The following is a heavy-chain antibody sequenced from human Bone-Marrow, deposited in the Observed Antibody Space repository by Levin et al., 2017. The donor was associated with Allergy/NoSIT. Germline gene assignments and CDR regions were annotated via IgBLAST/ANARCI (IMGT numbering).Heavy chain of an antibody. CDR3: ANNLKFGGSGWGRPCEY. CDR1: GFTFSNYG. D-gene: IGHD3-16*01. CDR2: IDGTGGST. V-gene: IGHV3-23*01. J-gene: IGHJ4*01. Sequence: GGSLRLSCAASGFTFSNYGMTWVRQAPGKGLEWVSFIDGTGGSTYYVDSVRGRFTVSRDNSRNTLFLQMNSLRVEDTARYYCANNLKFGGSGWGRPCEYWGQGTLVTVSS.